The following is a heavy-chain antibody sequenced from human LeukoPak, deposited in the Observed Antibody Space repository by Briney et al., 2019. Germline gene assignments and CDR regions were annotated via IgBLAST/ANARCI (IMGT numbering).Heavy chain of an antibody. D-gene: IGHD6-6*01. J-gene: IGHJ4*02. V-gene: IGHV3-30*18. Sequence: PGGSLRLSCAASGFTFSSYGMHWVRQAPGKGLEWVAVISYDGSNKYYADSVKGRFTISRDNSKNTLYLQMNSLRAEDTAVYYCAKGGPLQQLALYFDYWGQGTLVTVSS. CDR1: GFTFSSYG. CDR3: AKGGPLQQLALYFDY. CDR2: ISYDGSNK.